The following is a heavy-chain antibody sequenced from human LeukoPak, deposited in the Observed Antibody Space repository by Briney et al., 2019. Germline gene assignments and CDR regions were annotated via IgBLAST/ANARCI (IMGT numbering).Heavy chain of an antibody. CDR1: GGSISSYY. J-gene: IGHJ4*02. Sequence: SETLSLTCTVSGGSISSYYWSWIRQPPGKGLEWIGYISYSGNTDYNPSLKSRVTISADTSKNQFSLKMSSVTAADTAVYFCARLRNWAWDFDSWGQGTLVTVSS. CDR2: ISYSGNT. D-gene: IGHD7-27*01. V-gene: IGHV4-59*01. CDR3: ARLRNWAWDFDS.